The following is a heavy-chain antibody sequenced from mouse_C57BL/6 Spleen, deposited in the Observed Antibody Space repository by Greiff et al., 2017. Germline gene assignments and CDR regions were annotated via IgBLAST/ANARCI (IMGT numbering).Heavy chain of an antibody. CDR1: GYTFTSYW. D-gene: IGHD1-1*01. CDR3: ARGCYYGSSYGFDY. Sequence: VQLQQPGAELVMPGASVKLSCKASGYTFTSYWMHWVKQRPGQGLEWIGEIDPSDSYTNYNQKFKGKSTLTVDTSSSTAYMQLSSLTSEDSAVDYCARGCYYGSSYGFDYWGQGTTRTVSS. CDR2: IDPSDSYT. J-gene: IGHJ2*01. V-gene: IGHV1-69*01.